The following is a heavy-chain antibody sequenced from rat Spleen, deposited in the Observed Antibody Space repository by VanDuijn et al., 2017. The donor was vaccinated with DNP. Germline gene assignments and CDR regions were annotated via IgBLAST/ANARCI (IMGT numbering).Heavy chain of an antibody. D-gene: IGHD1-10*01. V-gene: IGHV5-7*01. CDR1: GFTFSDYY. Sequence: EVQLVQSGGGLVQPGRTLKISCAASGFTFSDYYMAWVRQAPKKGLEWVASISYDGSSTYYRDSVKGRFTISRDNAKSTLYLQMDSLRSEDTATYYCASLNNYNWFAYWGQGTLVTVSS. J-gene: IGHJ3*01. CDR2: ISYDGSST. CDR3: ASLNNYNWFAY.